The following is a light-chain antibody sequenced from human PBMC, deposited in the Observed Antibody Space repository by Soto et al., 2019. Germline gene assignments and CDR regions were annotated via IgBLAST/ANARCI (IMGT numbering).Light chain of an antibody. V-gene: IGKV1-5*01. CDR1: QSISTW. Sequence: DIELTQSPSTLSSSLGDRVTITCRASQSISTWSAWYQQKPGKAPKLLIYDASSLQSGVPSRFSGGGSGTELTLTISSLQPDDFATYYCQQYDSYPYTFGQGTKLEIK. CDR2: DAS. J-gene: IGKJ2*01. CDR3: QQYDSYPYT.